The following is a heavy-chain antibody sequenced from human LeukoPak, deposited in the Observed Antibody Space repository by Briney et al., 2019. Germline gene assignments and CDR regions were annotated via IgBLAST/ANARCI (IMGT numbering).Heavy chain of an antibody. J-gene: IGHJ4*02. V-gene: IGHV3-23*01. D-gene: IGHD6-6*01. CDR2: ISGSDGTT. Sequence: GGSLRLSCAASGFTFRSYAMSWVRQAPGKGLEWVSAISGSDGTTLYADSVKGRFTISRDNSKNTLFLQMNSLRPDDTAVYYCAKGPYRGSSGGSEIDFWGQGTLVTVSS. CDR3: AKGPYRGSSGGSEIDF. CDR1: GFTFRSYA.